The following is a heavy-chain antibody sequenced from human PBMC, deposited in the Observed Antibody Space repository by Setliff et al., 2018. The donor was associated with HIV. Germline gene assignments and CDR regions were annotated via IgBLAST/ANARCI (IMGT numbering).Heavy chain of an antibody. CDR2: ISYSGSAI. CDR3: ARDRVVGATLDPLDL. Sequence: LSLSCTASGFTLINYEMNWVRQAPGKGLEWVAYISYSGSAIHYADSVKGRFTISRDNAKNSLYLQMNSLRAEDTAVYYCARDRVVGATLDPLDLWGQGTMVTVSS. V-gene: IGHV3-48*03. CDR1: GFTLINYE. D-gene: IGHD1-26*01. J-gene: IGHJ3*01.